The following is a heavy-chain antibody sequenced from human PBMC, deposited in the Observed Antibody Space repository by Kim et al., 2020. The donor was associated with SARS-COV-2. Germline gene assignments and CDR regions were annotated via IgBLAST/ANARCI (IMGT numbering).Heavy chain of an antibody. Sequence: GGSLRLSCATSGFTFSAYDMNWVRQAPGKGLEWLSFITKGSTTIYYADSVEGRFTISRDNAKNSLYLQMNSLRDEDTALYYCVRDRMGGAFDMWGQGTMVTASS. J-gene: IGHJ3*02. CDR2: ITKGSTTI. V-gene: IGHV3-48*02. CDR3: VRDRMGGAFDM. CDR1: GFTFSAYD. D-gene: IGHD3-16*01.